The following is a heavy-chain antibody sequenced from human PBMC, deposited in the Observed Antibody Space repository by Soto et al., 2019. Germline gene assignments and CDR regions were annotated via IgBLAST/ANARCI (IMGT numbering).Heavy chain of an antibody. CDR2: INHSGST. CDR1: GGSFSGYY. V-gene: IGHV4-34*01. D-gene: IGHD3-22*01. Sequence: QVQLQQWGAGLLKPSETLSLTCAVYGGSFSGYYWSWIRQPPGKGLEWIGEINHSGSTNYNPSLKSRVTISVDTSKNQFSLKLSSVTAADTAVYYCARGRWYYYDISGYYYGRPFDYWGQGTLVTVSS. CDR3: ARGRWYYYDISGYYYGRPFDY. J-gene: IGHJ4*02.